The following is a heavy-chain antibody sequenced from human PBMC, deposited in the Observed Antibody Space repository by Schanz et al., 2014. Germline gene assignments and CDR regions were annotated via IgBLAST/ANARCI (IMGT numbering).Heavy chain of an antibody. CDR1: GFTFSDYW. D-gene: IGHD2-2*01. Sequence: EVQLVESGGGLVQPGGSLRLSCTASGFTFSDYWMSWVRQAPGKGPEWLSAISGSGGSTYYADSVKGRFTISRDNSKNTVYLQMNSLRPGDTAVYYCARESSNDIVLVPGAVFDHSGQGILVTVSS. CDR3: ARESSNDIVLVPGAVFDH. J-gene: IGHJ4*02. V-gene: IGHV3-23*04. CDR2: ISGSGGST.